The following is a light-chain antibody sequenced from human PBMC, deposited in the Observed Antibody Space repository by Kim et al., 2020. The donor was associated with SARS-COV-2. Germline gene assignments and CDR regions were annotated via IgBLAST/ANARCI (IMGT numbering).Light chain of an antibody. CDR1: SSDVGGYDL. J-gene: IGLJ1*01. CDR2: GVS. V-gene: IGLV2-8*01. CDR3: SSYAGTSYV. Sequence: QSALTQPPSASGSPGQSVTISCTGTSSDVGGYDLVSWYQQHPGKVPKLIIYGVSKRPSGVPDRFSGSKSGNTASLTVSGLQAEDEADYYCSSYAGTSYVFGTGTKVTVL.